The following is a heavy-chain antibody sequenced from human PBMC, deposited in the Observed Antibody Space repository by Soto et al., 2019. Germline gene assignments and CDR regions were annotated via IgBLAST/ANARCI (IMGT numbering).Heavy chain of an antibody. J-gene: IGHJ5*02. D-gene: IGHD5-12*01. V-gene: IGHV3-33*01. CDR3: ARDGGCRDGYTVGWKWFDP. Sequence: QVQLVESGGGVVQPGRSLRLSCAASGFTFSSYGMHWVRQAPGKGLVWVAVIWYDGSNKYYADYVKGRFTISRDNSKNTLYQQMNSLRAEDTAVYYVARDGGCRDGYTVGWKWFDPWGQGTLVTVSS. CDR2: IWYDGSNK. CDR1: GFTFSSYG.